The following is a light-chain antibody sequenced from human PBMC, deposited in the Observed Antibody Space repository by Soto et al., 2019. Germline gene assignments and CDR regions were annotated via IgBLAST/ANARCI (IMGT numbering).Light chain of an antibody. CDR3: QQRSNWPPIT. V-gene: IGKV3-11*01. CDR1: QTVSRN. Sequence: EVVMTQSPATLSVSPGERATLSCRASQTVSRNLAWYQQRPGQAPRLLIYDISNRATGVPARFSGSGSGTDSTLTISSLEPEDFAVYYCQQRSNWPPITFGQGTRLKIK. J-gene: IGKJ5*01. CDR2: DIS.